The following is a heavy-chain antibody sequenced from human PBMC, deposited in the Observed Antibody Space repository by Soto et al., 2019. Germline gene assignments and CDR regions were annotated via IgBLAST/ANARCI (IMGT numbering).Heavy chain of an antibody. CDR2: ISAYNGNT. D-gene: IGHD3-3*01. Sequence: QVQLVQSGAEVKKPGASVKVSCKASGYTFTSYGIIWVRQAPGQGLEWMGWISAYNGNTNYAQKLQGRVTMTTDTSTSTAYMELRSLRSDDTAVYYCARVDDFWSGAYYYGMDVWGQGTTVTVSS. CDR3: ARVDDFWSGAYYYGMDV. V-gene: IGHV1-18*01. J-gene: IGHJ6*02. CDR1: GYTFTSYG.